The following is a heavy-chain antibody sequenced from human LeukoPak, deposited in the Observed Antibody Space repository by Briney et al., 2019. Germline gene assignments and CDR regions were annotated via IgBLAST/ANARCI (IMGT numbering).Heavy chain of an antibody. V-gene: IGHV3-30*18. CDR3: AKGGASVTRYVDY. D-gene: IGHD4-17*01. CDR2: MSNSGENT. CDR1: GFTFSSYS. Sequence: GGSQRLSCAASGFTFSSYSMQWVRQTPGKGLEWVGIMSNSGENTFYGEAVKGRFTISRDNSQNTLYLQMNSLRPEDTAVYYCAKGGASVTRYVDYWGQGTLVTVSS. J-gene: IGHJ4*02.